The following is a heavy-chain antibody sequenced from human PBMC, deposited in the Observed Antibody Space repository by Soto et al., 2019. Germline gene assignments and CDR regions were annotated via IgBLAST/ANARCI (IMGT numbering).Heavy chain of an antibody. D-gene: IGHD6-19*01. CDR3: ARDVIAVAGSADY. V-gene: IGHV3-53*01. CDR1: AFTVRSNY. Sequence: PGGSLRLSCAASAFTVRSNYMSWVRQAPGKGLEWVSAISSDGRTYYTDSVKGRFTISRDNSKNTLYLQMNSLTAEDTAVYYCARDVIAVAGSADYWGQGTLVTVS. J-gene: IGHJ4*02. CDR2: ISSDGRT.